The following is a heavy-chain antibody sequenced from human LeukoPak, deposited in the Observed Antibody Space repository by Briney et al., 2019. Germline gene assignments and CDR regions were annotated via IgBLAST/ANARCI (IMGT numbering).Heavy chain of an antibody. CDR1: GFTFSSYA. CDR2: ISYDGSNK. J-gene: IGHJ5*02. Sequence: PGGSLRLSCAASGFTFSSYAIHWVRQAQGKGLEWVAVISYDGSNKYYADSVKGRFTISRDNSKNTLYLQMNSLRAEDTAVYYCARGPIRFDPWGQGTLVTVSS. D-gene: IGHD3-9*01. V-gene: IGHV3-30-3*01. CDR3: ARGPIRFDP.